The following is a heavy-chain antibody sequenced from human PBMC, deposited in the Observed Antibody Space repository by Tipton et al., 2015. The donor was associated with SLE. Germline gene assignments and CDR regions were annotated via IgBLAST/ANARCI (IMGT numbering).Heavy chain of an antibody. V-gene: IGHV4-38-2*02. CDR3: ARTDIASDYYYGMDV. J-gene: IGHJ6*02. D-gene: IGHD2-15*01. CDR2: IYYSGST. CDR1: GYSISSGYY. Sequence: TLSLTCTVSGYSISSGYYWGWIRQPPGKGLEWIGSIYYSGSTYYNPSLKSRVTISVDTSKNQFSLKLSSVTAADTAVYYCARTDIASDYYYGMDVWGQGTTVTVSS.